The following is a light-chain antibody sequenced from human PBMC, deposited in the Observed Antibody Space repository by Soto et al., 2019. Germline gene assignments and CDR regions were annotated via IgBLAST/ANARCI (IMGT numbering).Light chain of an antibody. CDR1: QDISNY. CDR2: DAS. J-gene: IGKJ4*01. V-gene: IGKV1-33*01. CDR3: QQYDNLPLT. Sequence: DIPMTQSPSCLSSAXGDRVTITXXASQDISNYLNWYQQKPGKAPKLLIYDASNLETGVPSRFSGSGSGTDFTFTISSLQPEDIATYYCQQYDNLPLTFGGGTKVDI.